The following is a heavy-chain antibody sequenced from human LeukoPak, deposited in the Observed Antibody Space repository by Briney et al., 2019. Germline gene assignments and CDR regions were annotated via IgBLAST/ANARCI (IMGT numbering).Heavy chain of an antibody. CDR1: GFTFSSYG. J-gene: IGHJ4*02. Sequence: PGRSLRLSCAASGFTFSSYGMHWVRQAPGKGLEWVAVISYDGSNKYYADSVKGRFTISRDNSKNTLYLQMNSLRAEDTAVYYCAKGGRWLQLETIDYWGQGTLVTVSS. CDR2: ISYDGSNK. CDR3: AKGGRWLQLETIDY. V-gene: IGHV3-30*18. D-gene: IGHD5-24*01.